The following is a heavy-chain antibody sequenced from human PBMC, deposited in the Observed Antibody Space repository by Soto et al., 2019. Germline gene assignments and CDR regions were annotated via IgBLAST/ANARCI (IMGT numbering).Heavy chain of an antibody. CDR1: GGSISSGDYY. CDR3: ARDGDAYYYYGMDV. CDR2: IYYSGST. V-gene: IGHV4-61*08. Sequence: SETLSLTCTVSGGSISSGDYYWSWIRQPPGKGLEWIGYIYYSGSTNYNPSLKSRVAISVDTSKNQFSLKLSSVTAADTAVYYCARDGDAYYYYGMDVWGQGTTVTVSS. D-gene: IGHD3-3*01. J-gene: IGHJ6*02.